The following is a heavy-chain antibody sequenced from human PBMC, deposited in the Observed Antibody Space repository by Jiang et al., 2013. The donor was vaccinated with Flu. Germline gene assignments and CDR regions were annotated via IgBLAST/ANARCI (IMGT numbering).Heavy chain of an antibody. J-gene: IGHJ4*02. CDR3: ARLNSWGYFDY. CDR1: GDSVSSNTVL. CDR2: TYYTSKWST. V-gene: IGHV6-1*01. D-gene: IGHD3-16*01. Sequence: SQTLSLTCAISGDSVSSNTVLWNWIRQSPSRGLEWLGRTYYTSKWSTDYAVSVKGRITITPDTSKNQFSLRLDSVTLEDAAVYYCARLNSWGYFDYWGQGTLVTV.